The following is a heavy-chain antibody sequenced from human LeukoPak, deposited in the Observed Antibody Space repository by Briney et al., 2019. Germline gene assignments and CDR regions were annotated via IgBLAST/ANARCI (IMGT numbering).Heavy chain of an antibody. CDR2: ISWDGGST. Sequence: GGSLRLSCAASGFTFEDYAMHWVRQAPGKGLEWVSLISWDGGSTYYADSVKGRFTISRDNSKNSLYLQMNSLRTEDTALYYCARDRMGYCSGGSCYSGCDYWGQGTLVTVSS. D-gene: IGHD2-15*01. CDR3: ARDRMGYCSGGSCYSGCDY. V-gene: IGHV3-43*02. J-gene: IGHJ4*02. CDR1: GFTFEDYA.